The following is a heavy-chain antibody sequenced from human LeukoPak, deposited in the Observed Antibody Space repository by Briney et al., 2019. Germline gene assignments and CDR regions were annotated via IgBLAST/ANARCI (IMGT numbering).Heavy chain of an antibody. V-gene: IGHV3-9*01. D-gene: IGHD3-22*01. Sequence: GGSLRLSCAASGFTFDDYAMHWVRQAPGKGLEWVSGISWNSGSIGYAESVKGRFTISRDNAKNSLYLQMNSLRAEDTALYYCAKDRSYSSGYYFDYWGQGTLVTVSS. CDR3: AKDRSYSSGYYFDY. CDR1: GFTFDDYA. CDR2: ISWNSGSI. J-gene: IGHJ4*02.